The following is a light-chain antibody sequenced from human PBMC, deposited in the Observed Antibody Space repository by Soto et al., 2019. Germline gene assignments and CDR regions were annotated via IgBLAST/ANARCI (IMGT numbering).Light chain of an antibody. CDR2: AAS. V-gene: IGKV3-20*01. J-gene: IGKJ1*01. CDR3: QQYDTSPRT. Sequence: EIVLTQSPGTLSLSPGDRATLSCRASQSLGSGYLAWYQQKPGQAPRILIYAASTRATGIPDRFSGSGSGTDFSLTISRLEPEDFAVYYCQQYDTSPRTFSQGTKVEI. CDR1: QSLGSGY.